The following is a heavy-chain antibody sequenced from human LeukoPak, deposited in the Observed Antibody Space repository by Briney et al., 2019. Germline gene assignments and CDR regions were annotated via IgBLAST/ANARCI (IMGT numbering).Heavy chain of an antibody. D-gene: IGHD1-26*01. CDR1: GFTFSSYA. CDR2: ISGSGGST. CDR3: AKRGVDLGGTYSGFFDY. V-gene: IGHV3-23*01. Sequence: QTGGSLRLSCAASGFTFSSYAMSWVRQAPGKGLEWVSAISGSGGSTYYADSVKGRFTISRDNSRNTLYLQMNSLRAEDTADYYCAKRGVDLGGTYSGFFDYWGQGILVTVSS. J-gene: IGHJ4*02.